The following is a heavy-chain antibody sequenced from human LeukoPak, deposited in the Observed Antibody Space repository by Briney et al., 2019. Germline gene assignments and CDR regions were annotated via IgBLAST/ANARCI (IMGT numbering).Heavy chain of an antibody. CDR1: GYTFTSYG. CDR3: ASTPGIAVAGLSFDY. Sequence: PAASVKVSCKASGYTFTSYGISWVRQAPGQGLEWMGWISAYNGNTNYAQKLQGRVTITRDTSASTAYMELSSLRSEDTAVYYCASTPGIAVAGLSFDYWGQGTLVTVSS. D-gene: IGHD6-19*01. CDR2: ISAYNGNT. J-gene: IGHJ4*02. V-gene: IGHV1-18*01.